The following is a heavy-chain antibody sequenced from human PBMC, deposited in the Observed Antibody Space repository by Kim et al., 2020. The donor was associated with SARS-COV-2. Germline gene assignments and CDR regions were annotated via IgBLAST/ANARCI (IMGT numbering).Heavy chain of an antibody. J-gene: IGHJ6*03. D-gene: IGHD6-19*01. Sequence: SETLSLTCTVSGGSISSYYWSWIRQPPGKGLEWIGYIHYSGSTNYNPSLKSRVTISVDTSKNHFSLRLSSVTAADTAVYYCARVPGAQYSGGWYSFYYYMDVWGRGTTVTVSS. V-gene: IGHV4-59*01. CDR1: GGSISSYY. CDR2: IHYSGST. CDR3: ARVPGAQYSGGWYSFYYYMDV.